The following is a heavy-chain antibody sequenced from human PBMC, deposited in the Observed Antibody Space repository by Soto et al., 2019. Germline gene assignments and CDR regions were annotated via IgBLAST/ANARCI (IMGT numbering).Heavy chain of an antibody. CDR3: AKVGMAVAGTGYFDY. CDR2: ISGSGGST. Sequence: GGSLRLSCAASGFTFSSYAMSWVRQAPGKGLEWVSAISGSGGSTYYADSVKGRFTISRDNSKNTLYLQMNSLRAEDMAVYYCAKVGMAVAGTGYFDYWGQGTLVTVSS. V-gene: IGHV3-23*01. CDR1: GFTFSSYA. J-gene: IGHJ4*02. D-gene: IGHD6-19*01.